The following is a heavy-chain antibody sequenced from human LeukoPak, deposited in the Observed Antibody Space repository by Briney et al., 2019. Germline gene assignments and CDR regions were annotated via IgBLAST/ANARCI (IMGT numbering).Heavy chain of an antibody. CDR1: GFTFSPVW. J-gene: IGHJ4*02. CDR2: IINDGSYT. Sequence: GGSLRLSCAASGFTFSPVWMHWVRQAPGKGLMWVSHIINDGSYTTYADSVKGRFTVSRDNAKNTLYLQMDSLRAEDTAVYYCATDRNSGKYYDYWGQGTLVTVSS. CDR3: ATDRNSGKYYDY. D-gene: IGHD1-26*01. V-gene: IGHV3-74*01.